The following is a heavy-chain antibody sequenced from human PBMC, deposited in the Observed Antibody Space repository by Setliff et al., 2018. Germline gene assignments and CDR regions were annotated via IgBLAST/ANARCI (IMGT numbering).Heavy chain of an antibody. CDR1: GGSISSGTYY. CDR3: ARLSWNGLRYYGLDV. Sequence: PSETLSLTCSVSGGSISSGTYYWSWIRQPAGKGLEWIGRLHTSGSIDYNPSLKSRVTISVDTSTNQFSLKLRSVTAADTAVYYCARLSWNGLRYYGLDVWGQGTTVTVS. V-gene: IGHV4-61*02. CDR2: LHTSGSI. D-gene: IGHD3-3*01. J-gene: IGHJ6*02.